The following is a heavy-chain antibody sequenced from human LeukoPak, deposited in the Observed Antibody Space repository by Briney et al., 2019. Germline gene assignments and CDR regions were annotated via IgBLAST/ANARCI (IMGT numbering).Heavy chain of an antibody. CDR2: IYYSGTT. D-gene: IGHD2-15*01. CDR1: GGSISSYY. Sequence: SETLSLTCTVSGGSISSYYWSWIRQPPGKGLEWIGYIYYSGTTNYNPSLKSRVTISVDTSKNQFSLKLSSVTAADTAVYYCAREDYCSGGSCYSGYFQHWGQGTLVMVSS. J-gene: IGHJ1*01. V-gene: IGHV4-59*01. CDR3: AREDYCSGGSCYSGYFQH.